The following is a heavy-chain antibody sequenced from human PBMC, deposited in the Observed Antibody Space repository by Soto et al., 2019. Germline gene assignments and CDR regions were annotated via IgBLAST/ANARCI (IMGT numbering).Heavy chain of an antibody. D-gene: IGHD4-17*01. CDR1: GGSISSGGYY. CDR2: IYYSGST. CDR3: ARDTVLPAYGDYERSLDY. V-gene: IGHV4-31*03. Sequence: QVQLQESGPGLVKPSQTLSLTCTVSGGSISSGGYYWSWIRQHPGKGLEWIGYIYYSGSTYYNPSLKSRVTISVDTSKNQFSLKLSSVTAADTAVYYCARDTVLPAYGDYERSLDYWGQGTLVTVSS. J-gene: IGHJ4*02.